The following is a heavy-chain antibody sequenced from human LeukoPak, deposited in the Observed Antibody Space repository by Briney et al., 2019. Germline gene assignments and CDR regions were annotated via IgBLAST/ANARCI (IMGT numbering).Heavy chain of an antibody. J-gene: IGHJ5*02. V-gene: IGHV4-34*01. CDR3: ARSITIFGVVMSWFDP. CDR1: GGSFSGYY. CDR2: INHSGST. D-gene: IGHD3-3*01. Sequence: SETLSLTCAVYGGSFSGYYWSWIRQPPGKGREWIGEINHSGSTNYNPSLKSRVTISVDTSKNQFSLKLSSVTAADTAVYYCARSITIFGVVMSWFDPWAREPWSPSPQ.